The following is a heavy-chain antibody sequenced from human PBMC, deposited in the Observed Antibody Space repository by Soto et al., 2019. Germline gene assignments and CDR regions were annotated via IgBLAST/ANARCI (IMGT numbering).Heavy chain of an antibody. D-gene: IGHD4-17*01. J-gene: IGHJ3*02. Sequence: QVQLVESGGGLVKPGGSLRLSCAASGFTFSDYYMSWICQAPVKGLEWVSYISSSSSYTNDADSVKGRFTISRDNAKNSLELQMNSLRAEDTAVYYCAGWGDYVDAFDIWGQGTMVTVSS. CDR3: AGWGDYVDAFDI. CDR1: GFTFSDYY. CDR2: ISSSSSYT. V-gene: IGHV3-11*05.